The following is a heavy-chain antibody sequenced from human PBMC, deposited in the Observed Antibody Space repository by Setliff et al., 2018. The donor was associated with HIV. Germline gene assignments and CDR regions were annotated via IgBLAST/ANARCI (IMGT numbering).Heavy chain of an antibody. V-gene: IGHV3-53*01. CDR3: AKGSGFHDY. D-gene: IGHD6-19*01. CDR1: GFSVGDNY. CDR2: IYAAGAT. Sequence: GGSLRLSCEISGFSVGDNYMTCVRQTPKMGLEWVSLIYAAGATYYADSVEGRFTISRDTSTNTLYLQMHSLRADDTAVYYCAKGSGFHDYWGQGTRVTVSS. J-gene: IGHJ4*02.